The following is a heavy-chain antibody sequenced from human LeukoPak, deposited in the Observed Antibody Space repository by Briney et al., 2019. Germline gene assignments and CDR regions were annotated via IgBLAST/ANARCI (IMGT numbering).Heavy chain of an antibody. CDR1: GGSISSYY. J-gene: IGHJ4*02. Sequence: SETLSLTRTVSGGSISSYYWSWIRQPPGKGLEWIGYIYYSGSTNYNPSLKSRVTISVDTSKNQFSLKLSSVTAADAAVYYCARVRSSIAARRGFFDYWGQGTLVTVSS. V-gene: IGHV4-59*01. CDR3: ARVRSSIAARRGFFDY. D-gene: IGHD6-6*01. CDR2: IYYSGST.